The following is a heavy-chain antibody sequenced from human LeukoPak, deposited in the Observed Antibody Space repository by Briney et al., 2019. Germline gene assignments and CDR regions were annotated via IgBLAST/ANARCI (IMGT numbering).Heavy chain of an antibody. CDR3: ARDKYSSSSLYNWFDP. V-gene: IGHV1-69*04. D-gene: IGHD6-6*01. CDR2: IIPILGIG. J-gene: IGHJ5*02. Sequence: ASVKVSCKASGGTFSSYAISWVRQAPGQGLEWMGRIIPILGIGNYAQKFQGRITITADKSTSTAYMELSSLRSEDTAVYYCARDKYSSSSLYNWFDPWGQGTLVTVSS. CDR1: GGTFSSYA.